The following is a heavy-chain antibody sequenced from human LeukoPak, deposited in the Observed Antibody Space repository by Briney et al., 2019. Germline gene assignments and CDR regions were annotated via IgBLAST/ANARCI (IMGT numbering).Heavy chain of an antibody. Sequence: SSETLSLTCTVSGGSISSYYWSWIRHPPGKGQEVIGYIYYSGNTYYNPSLKSRVTISVDTSKNQFSLKLNSVTAADTGVYYCARVSSRGWTDFDYWGQGTLVTVSS. CDR2: IYYSGNT. J-gene: IGHJ4*02. V-gene: IGHV4-59*01. CDR1: GGSISSYY. D-gene: IGHD6-19*01. CDR3: ARVSSRGWTDFDY.